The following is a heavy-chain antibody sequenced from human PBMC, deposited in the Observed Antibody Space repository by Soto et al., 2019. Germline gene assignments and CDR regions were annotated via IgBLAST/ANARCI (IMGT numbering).Heavy chain of an antibody. D-gene: IGHD3-10*01. CDR3: ARLGRGVIIVLEY. Sequence: PLQVPWTGAGYTCRTYGVGCVRQMPGKGLEWMGIIYPGDSDTRYSPSFQGQVTISADKSISTAYLQWSSLKASETAMYYCARLGRGVIIVLEYWGQGTLVTVYS. CDR1: GYTCRTYG. J-gene: IGHJ4*02. CDR2: IYPGDSDT. V-gene: IGHV5-51*01.